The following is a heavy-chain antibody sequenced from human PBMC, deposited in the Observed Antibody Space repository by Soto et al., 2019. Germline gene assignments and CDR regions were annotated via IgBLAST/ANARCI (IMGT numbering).Heavy chain of an antibody. D-gene: IGHD4-17*01. CDR2: INWNGGST. V-gene: IGHV3-20*04. J-gene: IGHJ6*02. Sequence: PGGSLRLSCAASGFTFDDYGMSWVRQAPGKGLEWVSGINWNGGSTGYADSVKGRFTISRDNAKNSLYLQMNSLRAEDTALYYCARFLVDYGGNWADYYYYGMDVWGQGTTVTVS. CDR3: ARFLVDYGGNWADYYYYGMDV. CDR1: GFTFDDYG.